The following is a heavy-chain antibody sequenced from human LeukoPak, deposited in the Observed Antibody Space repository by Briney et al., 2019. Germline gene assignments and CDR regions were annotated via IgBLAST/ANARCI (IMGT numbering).Heavy chain of an antibody. V-gene: IGHV4-59*01. CDR2: MYYSGST. D-gene: IGHD2-15*01. CDR1: GGSISSYY. J-gene: IGHJ4*02. Sequence: PSETLSLTCTVSGGSISSYYWSWIRQPPGKGLEWIGYMYYSGSTNYNASLTNRVTISVDTSKNQFSLKLSSVTAADTAVYYCAREVGYCSGGSCYSYFDYWGQGTLVTVSS. CDR3: AREVGYCSGGSCYSYFDY.